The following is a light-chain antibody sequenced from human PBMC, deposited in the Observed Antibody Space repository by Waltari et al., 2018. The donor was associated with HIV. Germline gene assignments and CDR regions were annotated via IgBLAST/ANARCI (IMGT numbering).Light chain of an antibody. J-gene: IGLJ1*01. V-gene: IGLV1-51*01. Sequence: QSVLTQPPSVSAAPGQKVTISCSGSSSNIGNNYVSWSQQLPGTAPKLLIYDNNKRPSGIPDRFSGSQSGTSATLGITGLQTGDEADYYCGTWDSSLSAYVFGTGTKVTVL. CDR1: SSNIGNNY. CDR3: GTWDSSLSAYV. CDR2: DNN.